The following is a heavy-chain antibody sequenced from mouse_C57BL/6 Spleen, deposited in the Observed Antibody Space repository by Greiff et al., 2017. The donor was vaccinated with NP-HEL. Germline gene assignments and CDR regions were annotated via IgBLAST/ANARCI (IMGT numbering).Heavy chain of an antibody. CDR3: ARWDYGSSYYAMDY. CDR1: GYTFTSYW. V-gene: IGHV1-64*01. J-gene: IGHJ4*01. Sequence: VQLKQPGAELVKPGASVKLSCKASGYTFTSYWMHWVKQRPGQGLEWIGMIHPNSGSTNYNEKFKSKATLTVDKSSSTAYMQLSSLTSEDSAVYYCARWDYGSSYYAMDYWGQGTSVTVSS. CDR2: IHPNSGST. D-gene: IGHD1-1*01.